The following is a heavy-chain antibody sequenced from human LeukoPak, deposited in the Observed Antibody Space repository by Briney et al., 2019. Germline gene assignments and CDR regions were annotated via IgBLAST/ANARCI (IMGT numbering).Heavy chain of an antibody. D-gene: IGHD6-13*01. V-gene: IGHV1-46*01. J-gene: IGHJ4*02. Sequence: ASVKVSCKASGYTFTRYFIHWVRQAPGQGREWMGIINPSGGSTTYARKFQGRVTLTRDLSTSAVYMELSSLMSEDTSVYFCARTGSTIATAAFDYWGQGALVTVSS. CDR2: INPSGGST. CDR1: GYTFTRYF. CDR3: ARTGSTIATAAFDY.